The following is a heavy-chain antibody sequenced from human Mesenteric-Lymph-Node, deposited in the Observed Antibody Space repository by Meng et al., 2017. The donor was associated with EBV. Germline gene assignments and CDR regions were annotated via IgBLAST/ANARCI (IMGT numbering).Heavy chain of an antibody. V-gene: IGHV1-24*01. CDR3: ARRIVVVTSNWFDP. CDR2: FDPEDDER. CDR1: GINLTELS. Sequence: QLVQTGAGVKKPGAPVKVSCKVSGINLTELSIHCVRQPPGKGLEWMGGFDPEDDERIYAQKFRGRLTMTEDTSTDTAYMELSSLKSEDTAVYYCARRIVVVTSNWFDPWGQGTLVTVSS. D-gene: IGHD3-22*01. J-gene: IGHJ5*02.